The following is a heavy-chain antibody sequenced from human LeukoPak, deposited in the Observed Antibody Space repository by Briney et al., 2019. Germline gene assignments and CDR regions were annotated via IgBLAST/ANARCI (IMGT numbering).Heavy chain of an antibody. CDR1: GGSISSSSYY. CDR2: IYYSGST. J-gene: IGHJ5*02. CDR3: ARDSPPDYGGNGDWFDP. V-gene: IGHV4-39*07. D-gene: IGHD4-23*01. Sequence: SETLSLTCTVSGGSISSSSYYWGWIRQPPGKGLEWIRSIYYSGSTYYNPSLKSRVTISVDTSKNQFSLKLSSVTAADTAVYYCARDSPPDYGGNGDWFDPWGQGTLVTVSS.